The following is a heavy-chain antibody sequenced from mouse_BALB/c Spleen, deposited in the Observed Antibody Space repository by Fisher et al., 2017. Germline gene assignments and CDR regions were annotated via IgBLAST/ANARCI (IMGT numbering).Heavy chain of an antibody. J-gene: IGHJ4*01. Sequence: GKFKGKATLTSDKSSSTAYMELSSLTSEDSAVYYCARPTMITDYAMDYWGQGTSVTVSS. D-gene: IGHD2-4*01. V-gene: IGHV1-80*01. CDR3: ARPTMITDYAMDY.